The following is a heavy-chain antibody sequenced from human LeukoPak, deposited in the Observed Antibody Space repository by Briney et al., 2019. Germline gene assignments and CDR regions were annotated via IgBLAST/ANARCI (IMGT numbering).Heavy chain of an antibody. CDR2: IRSDGSFT. CDR3: TRDLSV. Sequence: PGGSLRLSCAASGFPFSNYWMHWVRQAPGKGLVWVSHIRSDGSFTKYADSVKGRFTIPRDNAKNTPYLQMNSLRAEDTGMYYCTRDLSVWGQGTTVTVSS. CDR1: GFPFSNYW. J-gene: IGHJ6*02. V-gene: IGHV3-74*03.